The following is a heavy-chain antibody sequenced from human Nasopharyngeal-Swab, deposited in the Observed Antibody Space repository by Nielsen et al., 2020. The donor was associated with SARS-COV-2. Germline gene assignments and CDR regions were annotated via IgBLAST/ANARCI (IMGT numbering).Heavy chain of an antibody. V-gene: IGHV3-23*01. J-gene: IGHJ4*02. D-gene: IGHD1-26*01. CDR2: ISGSGGST. CDR3: ARNPGAFFDY. Sequence: VCPAPGKGLEWVSAISGSGGSTYYADSVRGRFTISRDNSKNTLYLQMNSLRAEDTAVYYCARNPGAFFDYWGQGTLVTVSS.